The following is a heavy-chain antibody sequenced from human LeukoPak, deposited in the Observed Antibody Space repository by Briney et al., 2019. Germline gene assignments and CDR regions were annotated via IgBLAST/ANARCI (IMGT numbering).Heavy chain of an antibody. CDR2: IKKDGSAT. Sequence: GGSLRLSCAASGFTFRTYWMTWVRHAPRKGPEWVSNIKKDGSATNYVDSVKGRFTNSRDNAKKTLYLQMNSLRAEDTAVYYCARDSPGYLAYDSWGQGTLVTVSS. CDR1: GFTFRTYW. D-gene: IGHD1-1*01. CDR3: ARDSPGYLAYDS. J-gene: IGHJ4*02. V-gene: IGHV3-7*04.